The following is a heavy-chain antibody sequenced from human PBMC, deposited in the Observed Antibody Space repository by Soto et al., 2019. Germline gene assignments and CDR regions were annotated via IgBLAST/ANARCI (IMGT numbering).Heavy chain of an antibody. CDR2: ISGSGGST. CDR3: AKTQDYYDSSGPVV. D-gene: IGHD3-22*01. Sequence: GGSLRLSCAASGFTFSSYAMSWVRQAPGKGLEWVSAISGSGGSTYYADSVKGRFTISRDNSKNTLYLQMNSLRAEDTAVYYCAKTQDYYDSSGPVVWGQGTLVTVSS. CDR1: GFTFSSYA. J-gene: IGHJ4*02. V-gene: IGHV3-23*01.